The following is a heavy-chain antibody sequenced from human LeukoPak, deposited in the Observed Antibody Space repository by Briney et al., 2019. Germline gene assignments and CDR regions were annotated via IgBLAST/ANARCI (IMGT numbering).Heavy chain of an antibody. CDR1: GGTFSSYA. V-gene: IGHV1-69*13. CDR2: IIPIFGTA. Sequence: SVKVSCKASGGTFSSYAISWVRQAPGQGLEWMGGIIPIFGTANYAQKFQGRVTITADESTSTAYMELSSLRSEDTAVYYCARDPTAYCGGDCYWGPFDYWGQGTLVTVSS. D-gene: IGHD2-21*02. J-gene: IGHJ4*02. CDR3: ARDPTAYCGGDCYWGPFDY.